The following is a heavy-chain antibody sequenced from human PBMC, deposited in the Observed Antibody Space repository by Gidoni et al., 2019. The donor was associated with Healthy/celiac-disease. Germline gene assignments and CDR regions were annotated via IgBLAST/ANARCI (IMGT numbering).Heavy chain of an antibody. D-gene: IGHD6-13*01. CDR2: IYYSGST. J-gene: IGHJ6*02. CDR1: GGSISSGGYY. V-gene: IGHV4-31*03. Sequence: QVQLQESGPGLVKPSQTLSLTCTVSGGSISSGGYYWSWIRQHPGKGLEWIGYIYYSGSTYYNPSLKSRVTISVDTSKNQFSLKLSSVTAADTAVYYCARDRNTKIAAAGPDFYYYYGMDVWGQGTTVTVSS. CDR3: ARDRNTKIAAAGPDFYYYYGMDV.